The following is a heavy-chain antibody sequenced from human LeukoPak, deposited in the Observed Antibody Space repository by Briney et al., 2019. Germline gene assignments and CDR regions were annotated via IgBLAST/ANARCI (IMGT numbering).Heavy chain of an antibody. V-gene: IGHV3-30*03. CDR2: ISYDGSNK. CDR1: GFTFSSYG. CDR3: AEGVVTAAAGTHYYYYYGMDV. D-gene: IGHD6-13*01. J-gene: IGHJ6*02. Sequence: PGGSLRLSCAASGFTFSSYGMHWVRQAPGKGLEWVAVISYDGSNKYYADSVKGRFTISRDNSKNTLYLQMNSLRAEDTAVYYCAEGVVTAAAGTHYYYYYGMDVWGQGTTVTVSS.